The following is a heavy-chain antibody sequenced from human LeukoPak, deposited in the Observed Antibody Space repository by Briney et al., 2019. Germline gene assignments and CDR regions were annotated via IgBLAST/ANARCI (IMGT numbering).Heavy chain of an antibody. Sequence: SETLSLTCAVYGGSFSGYDWNWIRQPPGKGLEWIGEINHSGSANYNPSLKSRVTISLDTSKNQFSLKLSSVTAADTAVYYCARDGASSIAARPYDYWGQGTLVTVSS. D-gene: IGHD6-6*01. CDR3: ARDGASSIAARPYDY. V-gene: IGHV4-34*01. CDR2: INHSGSA. CDR1: GGSFSGYD. J-gene: IGHJ4*02.